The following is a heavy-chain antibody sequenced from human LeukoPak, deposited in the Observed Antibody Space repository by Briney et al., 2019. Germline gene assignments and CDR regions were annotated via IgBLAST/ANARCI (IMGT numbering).Heavy chain of an antibody. Sequence: PGGSLRLSCAASGFTFSSYAMTWVRQAPGKGLEWVSLISASGSSAYYTDSVKGRFTISRDNSENTLYLQMNSLTAEDTAVYYCAKRYCSGSSCTLFDYWSQGTLVTVSP. CDR2: ISASGSSA. V-gene: IGHV3-23*01. D-gene: IGHD2-15*01. CDR1: GFTFSSYA. CDR3: AKRYCSGSSCTLFDY. J-gene: IGHJ4*02.